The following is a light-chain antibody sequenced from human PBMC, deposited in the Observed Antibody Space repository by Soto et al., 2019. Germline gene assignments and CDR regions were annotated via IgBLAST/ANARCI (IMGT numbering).Light chain of an antibody. CDR1: SIDVGNYKY. Sequence: QSALTQPASVSGSPGHSITISCTGTSIDVGNYKYVSWYQQHPGKAPKLMIYEVSNRPSGVSNRFSGSKSGNTASLTISGLQAEDETDYYCFSYTSSGTYVFGTGTKV. CDR3: FSYTSSGTYV. V-gene: IGLV2-14*01. CDR2: EVS. J-gene: IGLJ1*01.